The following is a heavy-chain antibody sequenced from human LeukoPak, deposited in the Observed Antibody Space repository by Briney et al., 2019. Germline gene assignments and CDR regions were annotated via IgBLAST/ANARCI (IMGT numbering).Heavy chain of an antibody. V-gene: IGHV3-23*01. CDR1: GFTFSSYA. CDR3: AKDRGSSSGWFP. Sequence: GGSLRLSCAASGFTFSSYAMSWVRQAPGQGLEWVSAISGSGGTTYYADSVKGRFTISRDNSKNTLYLQMNSLRAEDTAVYYCAKDRGSSSGWFPWGQGTLVTVSS. CDR2: ISGSGGTT. D-gene: IGHD6-19*01. J-gene: IGHJ5*02.